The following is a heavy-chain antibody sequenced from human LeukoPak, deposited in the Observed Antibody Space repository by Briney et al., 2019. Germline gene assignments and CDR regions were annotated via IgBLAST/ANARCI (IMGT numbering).Heavy chain of an antibody. V-gene: IGHV3-74*01. CDR2: INSDGSST. Sequence: PGGSLRLSCEASGFTFGSYWMHWVRQAPGKGLVWVSRINSDGSSTNYADSVKGRFTISRDNAKNTLHLQMNSLRAEDTAVYYCARGARGSGTASDYWGQGTLVTVSS. J-gene: IGHJ4*02. CDR1: GFTFGSYW. D-gene: IGHD3-10*01. CDR3: ARGARGSGTASDY.